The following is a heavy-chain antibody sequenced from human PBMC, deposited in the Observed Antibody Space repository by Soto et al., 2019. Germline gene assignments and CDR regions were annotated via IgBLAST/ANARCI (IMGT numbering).Heavy chain of an antibody. D-gene: IGHD3-10*01. Sequence: VQLVESGGGVVQPGRSLRLSCAASGFTFSSYGMHWVRQAPGKGLEWVAVISYDGRNKYYAGSVKGRFTTSRDKSKNALYLQLNSPSAEVTAVYSCANYGSFGESHHLDYWGQRTLVTVSS. V-gene: IGHV3-30*18. CDR2: ISYDGRNK. J-gene: IGHJ4*02. CDR1: GFTFSSYG. CDR3: ANYGSFGESHHLDY.